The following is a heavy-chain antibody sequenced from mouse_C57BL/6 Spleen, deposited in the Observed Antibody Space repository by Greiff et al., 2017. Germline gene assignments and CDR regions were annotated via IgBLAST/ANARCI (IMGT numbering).Heavy chain of an antibody. CDR2: IHPNSGST. J-gene: IGHJ1*03. D-gene: IGHD1-1*01. Sequence: QVQLQQPGAELVKPGASVKLSCKASGYTFTSYWMHWVKQRPGQGLEWIGMIHPNSGSTNYNEKFKSKATLTVDKSSSTAYMQLRSLTSEDSAVYYCAREGYYYGSSYWYFDVWGTGTTVTVSS. CDR1: GYTFTSYW. CDR3: AREGYYYGSSYWYFDV. V-gene: IGHV1-64*01.